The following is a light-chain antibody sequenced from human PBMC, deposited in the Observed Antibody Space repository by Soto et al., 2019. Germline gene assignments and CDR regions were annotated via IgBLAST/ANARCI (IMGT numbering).Light chain of an antibody. Sequence: QLVLTQPPSVSGAPGQRVTISCTGSSSNIGARYDVHWYQQLPGTAPKLLIYRYTNRPSGVPDRFSGSTSGTSASLAITGLQAEDEADYYCQSYDSSLSGWLFGGGTKLTVL. CDR1: SSNIGARYD. CDR3: QSYDSSLSGWL. V-gene: IGLV1-40*01. CDR2: RYT. J-gene: IGLJ3*02.